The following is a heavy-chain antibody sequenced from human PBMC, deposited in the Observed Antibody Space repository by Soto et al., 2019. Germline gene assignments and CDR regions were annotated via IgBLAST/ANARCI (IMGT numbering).Heavy chain of an antibody. Sequence: SLTCTVSGGSISSSRCHWGWIRQPPGKGLEWIASIKYSGTTFYNPSLKSRVTLSVDTSKNQFSLKLTSVTAADTAVYYCARDKITGLFDYWGQGTLVTVSS. CDR3: ARDKITGLFDY. D-gene: IGHD2-8*02. J-gene: IGHJ4*02. CDR2: IKYSGTT. CDR1: GGSISSSRCH. V-gene: IGHV4-39*07.